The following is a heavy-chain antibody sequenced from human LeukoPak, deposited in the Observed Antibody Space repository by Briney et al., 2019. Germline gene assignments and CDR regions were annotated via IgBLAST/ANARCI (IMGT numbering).Heavy chain of an antibody. Sequence: SEALSLTCTVSGGSISSYYWSWIRQPPGKGLEWIGYIYYSGSTNYNPSLKSRVTIPVDTSKNQFSLKLSSVTAADTAVYYCAREGGGNFDYWGQGTLVTVSS. CDR2: IYYSGST. J-gene: IGHJ4*02. V-gene: IGHV4-59*01. CDR1: GGSISSYY. CDR3: AREGGGNFDY. D-gene: IGHD3-16*01.